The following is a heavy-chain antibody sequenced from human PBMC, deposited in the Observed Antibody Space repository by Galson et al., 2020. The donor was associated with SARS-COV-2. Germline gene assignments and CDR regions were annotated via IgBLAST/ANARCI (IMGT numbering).Heavy chain of an antibody. CDR1: GYSFTSYW. D-gene: IGHD3-10*01. J-gene: IGHJ3*02. CDR2: IYPGDSDT. V-gene: IGHV5-51*01. Sequence: GESLKISCKGSGYSFTSYWIGWVRQMPGKGLEWMGIIYPGDSDTRYSPSFQGQVTISADKSISTAYLQWSSLKASDTAMYYCARVTSIHYFGSANSDAFDIWGQGTMVTVSS. CDR3: ARVTSIHYFGSANSDAFDI.